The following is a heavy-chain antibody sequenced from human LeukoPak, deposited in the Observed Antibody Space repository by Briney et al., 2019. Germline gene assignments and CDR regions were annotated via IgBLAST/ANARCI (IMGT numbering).Heavy chain of an antibody. CDR2: IYYTGST. D-gene: IGHD3-22*01. Sequence: KPSETLSLTCTVSGASIRSSYWSWLRQPPGKGLEWIGYIYYTGSTNSNPSLKSRVTVSVDTSKNQFSLELNSMTAADTAVYYCARLDRSGYEMGGTWFDPWGQGTLVTVSS. J-gene: IGHJ5*02. V-gene: IGHV4-59*08. CDR3: ARLDRSGYEMGGTWFDP. CDR1: GASIRSSY.